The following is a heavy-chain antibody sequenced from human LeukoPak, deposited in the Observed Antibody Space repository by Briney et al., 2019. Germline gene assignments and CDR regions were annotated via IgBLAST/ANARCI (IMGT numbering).Heavy chain of an antibody. CDR3: GRGGSSGVDY. Sequence: ASVKVSCKTSGHTFTDNALHWVRQAPGQRLDWMGWIRTDNGDTKYSQKFQGRVTLTRDTSASTVYVELSSLRSEDTAVYYCGRGGSSGVDYWGQGTLVTVSS. V-gene: IGHV1-3*04. D-gene: IGHD2-15*01. J-gene: IGHJ4*02. CDR1: GHTFTDNA. CDR2: IRTDNGDT.